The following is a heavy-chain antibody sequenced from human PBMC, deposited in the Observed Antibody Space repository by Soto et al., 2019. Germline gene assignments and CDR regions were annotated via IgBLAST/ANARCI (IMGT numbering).Heavy chain of an antibody. CDR3: AKGRQIASANFGHY. CDR1: GFTFSNYA. D-gene: IGHD6-13*01. CDR2: VTGTGSST. Sequence: PGGSLRLSCAASGFTFSNYAMSWVRQAPGQGLEWVSTVTGTGSSTHYADSVKGRFTISRDNSRNTMYLQMDSLRVEDTAVYYCAKGRQIASANFGHYWGRGTLVTVSS. J-gene: IGHJ4*01. V-gene: IGHV3-23*01.